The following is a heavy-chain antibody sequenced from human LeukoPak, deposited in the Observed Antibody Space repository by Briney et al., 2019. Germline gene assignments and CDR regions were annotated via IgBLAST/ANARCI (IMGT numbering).Heavy chain of an antibody. CDR1: GGTFSSYA. D-gene: IGHD4-23*01. Sequence: SVKVSCKASGGTFSSYAISWVRLAPGQGLEWMGRIIPILGVANYAQKFQGRVTITADKSTSTAYMELSSLRSEDTAVYYCARLEAVVTVQIAYWGQGTLVTVSS. CDR3: ARLEAVVTVQIAY. V-gene: IGHV1-69*04. J-gene: IGHJ4*02. CDR2: IIPILGVA.